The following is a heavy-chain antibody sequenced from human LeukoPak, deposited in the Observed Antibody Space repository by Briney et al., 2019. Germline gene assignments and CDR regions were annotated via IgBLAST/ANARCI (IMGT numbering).Heavy chain of an antibody. CDR1: GFPFSRYA. CDR2: ISSNGGST. CDR3: VKDGSGSYYTYYFDY. D-gene: IGHD3-10*01. Sequence: RPGGPLRLSCSASGFPFSRYAMHWVRQAPGKGLEYVSAISSNGGSTYYADSVKGRFTISRDNSKNTLYLQMSSLRAEDTAVYYCVKDGSGSYYTYYFDYWGQGTLVTVSS. J-gene: IGHJ4*02. V-gene: IGHV3-64D*06.